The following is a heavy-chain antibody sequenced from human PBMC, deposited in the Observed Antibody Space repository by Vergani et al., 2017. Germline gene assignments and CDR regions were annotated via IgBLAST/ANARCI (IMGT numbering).Heavy chain of an antibody. CDR1: GFTFRNYA. Sequence: VQLVESGGGVVQPGRSLRLSCAASGFTFRNYAMTWVRQAPGKGLEWVSGISWNSGSIGYADSVKGRFTISRDNAKNSLYLQMNSLRAEDTALYYCAKDHYDFWSGYPNLSPFDLWGRGTLVTVSS. CDR2: ISWNSGSI. D-gene: IGHD3-3*01. CDR3: AKDHYDFWSGYPNLSPFDL. V-gene: IGHV3-9*01. J-gene: IGHJ2*01.